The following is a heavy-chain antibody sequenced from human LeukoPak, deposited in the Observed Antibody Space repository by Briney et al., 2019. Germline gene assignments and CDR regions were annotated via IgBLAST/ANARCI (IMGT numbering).Heavy chain of an antibody. J-gene: IGHJ4*02. CDR2: ITGGGDSA. CDR1: GFTFSSHA. V-gene: IGHV3-23*01. D-gene: IGHD3-22*01. CDR3: VSGDTGSGYYY. Sequence: GGSLRLSCGASGFTFSSHAMSWVRQTPERGLEWVSAITGGGDSAYYPDSVKGRFTISRDNSNNTLYLQMNNLGAEDTALYYCVSGDTGSGYYYWGQGTLVTVSS.